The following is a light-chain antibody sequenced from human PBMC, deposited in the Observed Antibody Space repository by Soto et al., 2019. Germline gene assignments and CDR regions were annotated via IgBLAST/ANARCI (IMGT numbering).Light chain of an antibody. CDR1: QSVSSSY. V-gene: IGKV3-20*01. CDR2: GAS. Sequence: EIVLTQSPGTLSLSPGERATLSCRASQSVSSSYLAWYQQKPGQALRLLIYGASSRATGIPDRFSGSGSGTDFTLTISRLEPEDFAVYYCQQYGSFPWTFGQGTKLEIK. J-gene: IGKJ2*01. CDR3: QQYGSFPWT.